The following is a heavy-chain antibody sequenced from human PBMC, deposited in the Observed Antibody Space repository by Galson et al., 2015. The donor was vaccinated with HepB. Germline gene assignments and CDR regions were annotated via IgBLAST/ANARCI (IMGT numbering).Heavy chain of an antibody. D-gene: IGHD3-3*01. Sequence: LSLTCAVYGGSLSNHYWSWIRQSPGKGLEWIGEINHSGSTNYNPSLKNRVTISVDTSKNRFSLKLSSVTAADTAVYYCARAVYYDFWNGFGPWGQGTLVTVSS. CDR1: GGSLSNHY. CDR2: INHSGST. CDR3: ARAVYYDFWNGFGP. V-gene: IGHV4-34*01. J-gene: IGHJ5*02.